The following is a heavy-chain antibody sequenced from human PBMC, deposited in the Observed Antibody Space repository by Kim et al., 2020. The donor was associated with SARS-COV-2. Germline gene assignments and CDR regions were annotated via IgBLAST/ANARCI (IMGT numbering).Heavy chain of an antibody. CDR2: ISYDGSNK. Sequence: GGSLRLSCAAPGFTFSSYGMHWVRQAPGKGLEWVAVISYDGSNKYYADSVKGRFTISRDNSKNTLYLQMNSLRAEDTAVYYCAKMFLAARRGDAFDIWGQGTMVTVSS. J-gene: IGHJ3*02. CDR3: AKMFLAARRGDAFDI. CDR1: GFTFSSYG. V-gene: IGHV3-30*18. D-gene: IGHD6-6*01.